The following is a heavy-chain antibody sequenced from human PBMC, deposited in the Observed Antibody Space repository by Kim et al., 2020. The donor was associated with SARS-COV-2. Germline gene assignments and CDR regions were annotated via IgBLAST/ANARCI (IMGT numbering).Heavy chain of an antibody. Sequence: ASVKVSCKASGYTFTGYYMHWVRQAPGQGLEWMGWINPNSGGTNYAQKFQGRVTMTRDTSISTAYMELSRLRSDDTAVYYCARDKYDFWSGYYTGIGGNDYWGQGTLVTVSS. CDR2: INPNSGGT. J-gene: IGHJ4*02. D-gene: IGHD3-3*01. CDR1: GYTFTGYY. CDR3: ARDKYDFWSGYYTGIGGNDY. V-gene: IGHV1-2*02.